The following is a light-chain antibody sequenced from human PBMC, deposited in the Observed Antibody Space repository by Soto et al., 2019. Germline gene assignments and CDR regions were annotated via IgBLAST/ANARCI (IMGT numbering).Light chain of an antibody. Sequence: QSALTQPASVSGSPGQSITISCTGTSSDAGGHNYVSWYQQHPGKAPNLIIFDVSNRPSGVSDRFSGSRSANTASLTISGLLAGDEADYYCSSYTSSSTVVFGGGTKVTVL. CDR1: SSDAGGHNY. CDR3: SSYTSSSTVV. CDR2: DVS. V-gene: IGLV2-14*01. J-gene: IGLJ2*01.